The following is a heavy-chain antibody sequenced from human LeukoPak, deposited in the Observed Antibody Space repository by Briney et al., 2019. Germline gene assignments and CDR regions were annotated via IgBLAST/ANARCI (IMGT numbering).Heavy chain of an antibody. CDR3: AREPPVRGVITHYYYYYGMDV. Sequence: PGGSLRLSCAASGFTFGSYSMNWVRQAPGKGLEWVSYISSSSSTIYYADSVKGRFTISRDNAKNSLYLQMNSLRAEDTAVYYCAREPPVRGVITHYYYYYGMDVWGQGTTVTVSS. D-gene: IGHD3-10*01. J-gene: IGHJ6*02. CDR2: ISSSSSTI. V-gene: IGHV3-48*01. CDR1: GFTFGSYS.